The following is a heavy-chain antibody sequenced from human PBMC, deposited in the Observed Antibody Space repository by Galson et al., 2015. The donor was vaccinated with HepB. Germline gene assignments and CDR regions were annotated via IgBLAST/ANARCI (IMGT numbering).Heavy chain of an antibody. Sequence: SLRLSCAASGFTLDTYDMTWVRQAPGKGLDWVSLISGSEGRPIYQDSVKGRFTISRDVPRTTLFFQMHSLRADDTAVYYCARVGGAYYYDISGALLDFWGQGTLVSVSA. V-gene: IGHV3-23*01. CDR2: ISGSEGRP. CDR3: ARVGGAYYYDISGALLDF. J-gene: IGHJ4*02. CDR1: GFTLDTYD. D-gene: IGHD3-22*01.